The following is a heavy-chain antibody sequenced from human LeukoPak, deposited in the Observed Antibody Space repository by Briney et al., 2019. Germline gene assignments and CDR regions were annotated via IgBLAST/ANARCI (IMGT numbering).Heavy chain of an antibody. CDR1: GFTFSSYS. D-gene: IGHD3-10*01. CDR3: ASSGYGSGSYILY. CDR2: ISSSSSYI. J-gene: IGHJ4*02. Sequence: GGSLRLSCAASGFTFSSYSMNWVRQAPGKGLEWVSSISSSSSYIYYADSVKGRFTISRDNAKNSLYLQMNSLRAEDTAVYYCASSGYGSGSYILYWGQGTLVTVSS. V-gene: IGHV3-21*01.